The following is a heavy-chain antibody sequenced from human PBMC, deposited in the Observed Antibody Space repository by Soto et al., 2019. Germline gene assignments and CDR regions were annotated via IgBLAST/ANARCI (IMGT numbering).Heavy chain of an antibody. CDR2: ISYDGSNK. D-gene: IGHD6-19*01. CDR3: VKDGSSGWPYYYGMDV. Sequence: QVQLVESGGGVVQPGGSLRLSCAVSGFTFSDYGMHWVRQAPGKGPEWVAVISYDGSNKYYADSVKGRFTISRDNSKNTLYLQMSSLRAEDTAVYYCVKDGSSGWPYYYGMDVWGQGTTVTVSS. V-gene: IGHV3-30*18. J-gene: IGHJ6*02. CDR1: GFTFSDYG.